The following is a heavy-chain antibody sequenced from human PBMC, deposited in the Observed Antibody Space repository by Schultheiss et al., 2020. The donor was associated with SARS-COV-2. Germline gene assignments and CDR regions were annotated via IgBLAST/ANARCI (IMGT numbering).Heavy chain of an antibody. J-gene: IGHJ5*02. Sequence: SETLSLTCAVYGGSFSGYYWSWIRQPPGKGLEWIGYIFHSGSTYSNPSVKSRVTISVDTSKSQFSLRLRSVTAADTAVYYCAREAAAAAGGWFDPWGQGTLVTVSS. CDR3: AREAAAAAGGWFDP. D-gene: IGHD6-13*01. V-gene: IGHV4-34*12. CDR1: GGSFSGYY. CDR2: IFHSGST.